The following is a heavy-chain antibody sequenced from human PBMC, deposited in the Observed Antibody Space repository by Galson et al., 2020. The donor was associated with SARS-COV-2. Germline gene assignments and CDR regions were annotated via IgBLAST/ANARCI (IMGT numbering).Heavy chain of an antibody. CDR3: ARAGRGGNYYYYGMDV. CDR1: GYTFTGYY. J-gene: IGHJ6*02. D-gene: IGHD2-15*01. Sequence: ASVKVSCKASGYTFTGYYMHWVRQAPGQELEWMGWINPNSGGTNYAQKFQGRVTMTRDTSISTAYMELSRLRSDDTAVYYCARAGRGGNYYYYGMDVWGQGTTVTVSS. V-gene: IGHV1-2*02. CDR2: INPNSGGT.